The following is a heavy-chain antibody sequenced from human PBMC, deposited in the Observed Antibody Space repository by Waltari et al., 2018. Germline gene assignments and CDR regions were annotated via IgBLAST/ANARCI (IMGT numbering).Heavy chain of an antibody. CDR3: ARHERHYYDPGFDP. CDR1: GGPISGGGYY. CDR2: IYHSGGT. D-gene: IGHD3-22*01. Sequence: QVQLQESGPGLVKPSQTFSPPCTSSGGPISGGGYYWSWIRRHPGKGLEWIGYIYHSGGTYYNPSLKSRVTISVDRSKNQFSLERSSVTAADTAVYYCARHERHYYDPGFDPWGQGTLVTVSS. J-gene: IGHJ5*02. V-gene: IGHV4-31*03.